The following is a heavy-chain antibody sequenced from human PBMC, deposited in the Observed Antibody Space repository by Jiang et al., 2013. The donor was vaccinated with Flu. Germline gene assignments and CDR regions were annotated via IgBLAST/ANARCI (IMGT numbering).Heavy chain of an antibody. CDR3: ARERNYDSSGYYEWNWFDP. D-gene: IGHD3-22*01. CDR1: GYTFTGYY. J-gene: IGHJ5*02. Sequence: SCKASGYTFTGYYMHWVRQAPGQGLEWMGRINPNSGGTNYAQKFQGRVTMTRDTSISTAYMELSRLRSDDTAVYYCARERNYDSSGYYEWNWFDPWGQGTLVTVSS. V-gene: IGHV1-2*06. CDR2: INPNSGGT.